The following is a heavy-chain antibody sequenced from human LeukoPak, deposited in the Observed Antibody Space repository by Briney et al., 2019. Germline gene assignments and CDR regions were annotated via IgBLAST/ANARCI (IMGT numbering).Heavy chain of an antibody. Sequence: GGSLRLSCAASGFTVSSNYMSWVRQAPGKGLEWVSVIYSGGSTYYADSVKGRFTISRDNSKNTLYLQMDSLRAEDTAVYYCATDRAGSGSYGDFDYWGQGTLVTVSS. CDR2: IYSGGST. D-gene: IGHD1-26*01. J-gene: IGHJ4*02. CDR3: ATDRAGSGSYGDFDY. CDR1: GFTVSSNY. V-gene: IGHV3-53*01.